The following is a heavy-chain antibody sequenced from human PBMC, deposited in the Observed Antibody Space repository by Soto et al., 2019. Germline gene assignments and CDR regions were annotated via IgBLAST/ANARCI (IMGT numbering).Heavy chain of an antibody. J-gene: IGHJ4*02. V-gene: IGHV3-21*01. CDR2: ISSSSSYI. D-gene: IGHD3-22*01. Sequence: GSLRLSCAASGFTFSSYSMNWVRQAPGKGLEWVSSISSSSSYIYYADSVKGRFTISRDNAENSLYLQMNSLRAEDTAVYYCARELTLYDSSGYYYFDYWGQGTLVTVSS. CDR1: GFTFSSYS. CDR3: ARELTLYDSSGYYYFDY.